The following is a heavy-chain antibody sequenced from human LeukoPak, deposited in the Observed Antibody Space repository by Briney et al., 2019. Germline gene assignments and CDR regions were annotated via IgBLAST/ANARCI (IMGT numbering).Heavy chain of an antibody. D-gene: IGHD6-6*01. Sequence: SETLSLTCAVYGGSFSGYYWSWIRQPPGKGLEWIGEINHSGSTNYNPSLKSRVTISVDTSKNQFSLKLSSVTAADTAVYYCARSPRRRDWFDPWGQGTLVTVSS. J-gene: IGHJ5*02. CDR2: INHSGST. V-gene: IGHV4-34*01. CDR3: ARSPRRRDWFDP. CDR1: GGSFSGYY.